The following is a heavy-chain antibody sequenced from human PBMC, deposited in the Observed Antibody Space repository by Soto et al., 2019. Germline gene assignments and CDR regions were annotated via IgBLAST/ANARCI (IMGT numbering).Heavy chain of an antibody. D-gene: IGHD1-1*01. J-gene: IGHJ5*01. CDR2: IYATGTT. CDR1: GASISGLY. V-gene: IGHV4-4*07. CDR3: VRAGTKTLRYWFVT. Sequence: PSETLSLTCTFSGASISGLYWSWIRKSAGKGLEWIGRIYATGTTDYNPSLKSRVMMSVDTSKKQFSLKLRSVTAADTAVYYCVRAGTKTLRYWFVTWCQGMSVTVFS.